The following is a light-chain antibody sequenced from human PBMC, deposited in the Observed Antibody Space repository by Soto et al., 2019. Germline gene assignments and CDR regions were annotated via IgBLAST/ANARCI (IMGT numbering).Light chain of an antibody. V-gene: IGKV1-9*01. CDR1: QGISSY. CDR2: AAS. CDR3: QQLNRYPVT. J-gene: IGKJ5*01. Sequence: DIQLTQSPSFLSASVGDRVTITCRASQGISSYLAWYQQKPGKAPKLLIYAASTLQSGVPSRFSGIGSRTEFTLTISSLQPEDFATYYCQQLNRYPVTFGQGTRLEIK.